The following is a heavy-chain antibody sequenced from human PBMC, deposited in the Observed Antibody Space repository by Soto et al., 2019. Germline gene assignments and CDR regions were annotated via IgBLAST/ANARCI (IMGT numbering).Heavy chain of an antibody. V-gene: IGHV4-39*01. J-gene: IGHJ5*02. Sequence: SETLSLTCTVSGGSISSSSYYWGWIRQPPGKGLEWIGSIYYSGSTYYNPSLKSRVTISVDTSKNQFSLKLSSVTAADTAVYYCAAAAEETIPLNWFDPWGQGTLVTVSS. D-gene: IGHD6-13*01. CDR1: GGSISSSSYY. CDR3: AAAAEETIPLNWFDP. CDR2: IYYSGST.